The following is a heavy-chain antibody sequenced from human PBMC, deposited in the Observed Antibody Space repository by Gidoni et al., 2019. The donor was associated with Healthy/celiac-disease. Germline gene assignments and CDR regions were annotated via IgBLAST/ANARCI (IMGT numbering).Heavy chain of an antibody. D-gene: IGHD3-16*01. Sequence: QVQLVQSGAEVQKPGSSVKVSCKASGGTFSSYAISRVRQAPGQGLEWMGGIIPIFGTANYAQKFQGRVTITADESTSTAYMELSSLRSEDTAVYYCARREMATSKPGGGPDFDYWGQGTLVTVSS. J-gene: IGHJ4*02. CDR3: ARREMATSKPGGGPDFDY. V-gene: IGHV1-69*01. CDR2: IIPIFGTA. CDR1: GGTFSSYA.